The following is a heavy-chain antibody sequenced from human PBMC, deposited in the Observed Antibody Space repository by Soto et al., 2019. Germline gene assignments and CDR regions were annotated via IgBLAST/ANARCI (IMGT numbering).Heavy chain of an antibody. V-gene: IGHV3-48*02. CDR2: ISSSSSTI. Sequence: GGSLRLSCAASGFTFSSYSMNWVRQAPGKGLEWVSYISSSSSTIYYADSVKGRFTISRDNAKNSLYLQMNSLRDEDTAVYYCARDDYRYNWNSEISGGMDVWGQGTTVTVSS. CDR1: GFTFSSYS. D-gene: IGHD1-7*01. CDR3: ARDDYRYNWNSEISGGMDV. J-gene: IGHJ6*02.